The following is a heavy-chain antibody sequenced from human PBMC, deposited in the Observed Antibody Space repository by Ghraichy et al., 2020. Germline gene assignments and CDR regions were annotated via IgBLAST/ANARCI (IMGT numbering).Heavy chain of an antibody. CDR3: ALGTSIAARTRY. V-gene: IGHV1-24*01. D-gene: IGHD6-6*01. CDR2: FDPEDGET. J-gene: IGHJ4*02. Sequence: ASVKVSCKVSGYTLTELSMHWVRQAPGKGLEWMGGFDPEDGETIYAQKFQGRVTMTEDTSTDTAYMELSSLRSEDTAVYYCALGTSIAARTRYWGQGTLVTVSS. CDR1: GYTLTELS.